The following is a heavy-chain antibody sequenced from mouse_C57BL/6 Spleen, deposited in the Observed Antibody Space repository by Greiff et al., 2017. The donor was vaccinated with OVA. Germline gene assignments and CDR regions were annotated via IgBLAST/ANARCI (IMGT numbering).Heavy chain of an antibody. J-gene: IGHJ4*01. CDR2: ISSGSSTI. CDR1: GFTFSDYG. V-gene: IGHV5-17*01. CDR3: ARPIYYGSSYNYAMDY. Sequence: EVQRVESGGGLVKPGGSLKLSCAASGFTFSDYGMHWVRQAPEKGLEWVAYISSGSSTIYYADTVKGRFTISRDNAKNTLFLQMTSLRSEDTAMYYCARPIYYGSSYNYAMDYWGQGTSVTVSS. D-gene: IGHD1-1*01.